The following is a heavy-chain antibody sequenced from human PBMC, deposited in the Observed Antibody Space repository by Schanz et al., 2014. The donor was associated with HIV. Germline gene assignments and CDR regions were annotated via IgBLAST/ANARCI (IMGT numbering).Heavy chain of an antibody. D-gene: IGHD6-19*01. J-gene: IGHJ6*02. V-gene: IGHV3-9*01. Sequence: EVQLVESGGGLEQPGGSLRLSCAASGFTFSSYSMNWVRQAPGKGLEWVSGISWNSGSIGYAESVKGRFTISRDNAKNSLYLQMNSLRGEDTALYYCAKDNGWPLASYYGMDVWGQGTTVTVSS. CDR1: GFTFSSYS. CDR2: ISWNSGSI. CDR3: AKDNGWPLASYYGMDV.